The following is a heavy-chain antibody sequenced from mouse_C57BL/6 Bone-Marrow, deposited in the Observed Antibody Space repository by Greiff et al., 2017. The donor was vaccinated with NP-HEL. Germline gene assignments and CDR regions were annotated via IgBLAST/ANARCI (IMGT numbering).Heavy chain of an antibody. J-gene: IGHJ3*01. Sequence: EVQGVESGGDLVKPGGSLKLSCAASGFTFSSYGMSWVRQTPDKRLEWVATISRGGSYTYYPDRFKGRFTISRDTAKNTQYLQMSSLKSEDTAMYYCASAYDYDVAWFAYWGQGTLVTVSA. CDR2: ISRGGSYT. D-gene: IGHD2-4*01. V-gene: IGHV5-6*01. CDR3: ASAYDYDVAWFAY. CDR1: GFTFSSYG.